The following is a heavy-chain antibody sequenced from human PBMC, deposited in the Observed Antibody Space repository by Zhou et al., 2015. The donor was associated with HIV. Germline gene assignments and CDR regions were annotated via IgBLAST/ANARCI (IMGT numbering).Heavy chain of an antibody. D-gene: IGHD3-22*01. CDR2: FDPEDGET. CDR3: ATTPYYYDSSGYSSRAWFDP. V-gene: IGHV1-24*01. CDR1: GYTLTELS. Sequence: QVQLVQSGAEVKKPGASVKVSCKVSGYTLTELSMHWVRQAPGKGLEWMGGFDPEDGETIYAQKFRGRVTMTEDTSTDTAYMELSSLRSEDTAVYYCATTPYYYDSSGYSSRAWFDPGAREPWSPSPQ. J-gene: IGHJ5*02.